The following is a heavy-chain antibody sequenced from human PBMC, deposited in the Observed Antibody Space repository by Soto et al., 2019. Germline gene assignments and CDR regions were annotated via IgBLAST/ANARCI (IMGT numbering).Heavy chain of an antibody. CDR2: MKQDGSEK. CDR3: ARLITPRVLDS. D-gene: IGHD1-20*01. Sequence: EVQLVESGGGLVQPGGSLRLSCAASGFTFSNYWMSWVRQAPGKGLEWVANMKQDGSEKDYVGSVKGRFTISRDNAKNSLYLQMNSLATGDRVVYYCARLITPRVLDSWGQGTLVTVSS. V-gene: IGHV3-7*05. CDR1: GFTFSNYW. J-gene: IGHJ4*02.